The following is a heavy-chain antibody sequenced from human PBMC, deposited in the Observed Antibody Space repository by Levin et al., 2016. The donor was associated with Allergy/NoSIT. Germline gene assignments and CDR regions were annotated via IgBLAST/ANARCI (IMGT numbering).Heavy chain of an antibody. Sequence: GESLKISCVASGFTFSNYVMTWVRQAPGKGLEWVSGISASDHRTYYADSVKGRFTISRDNSKNTLYLQMNNLRADDAAVYYCAKAPPCPGDCHYWFLGTWGQGTLVTVSS. CDR1: GFTFSNYV. V-gene: IGHV3-23*01. CDR2: ISASDHRT. J-gene: IGHJ5*02. D-gene: IGHD2-21*02. CDR3: AKAPPCPGDCHYWFLGT.